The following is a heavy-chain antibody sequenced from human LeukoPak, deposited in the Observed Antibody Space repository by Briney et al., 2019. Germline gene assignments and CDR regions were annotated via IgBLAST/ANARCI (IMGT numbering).Heavy chain of an antibody. V-gene: IGHV3-43D*03. Sequence: GGSLRLSCAASGFTFDDYAMHWVRQAPGKGLEWVSLITWDGDSTYYADSVKGRFTISRDNSKNYLYLQMNSLRAEDTALYYCVKGTSSWHEFDSWGQGTLVTVSS. J-gene: IGHJ4*02. D-gene: IGHD6-13*01. CDR3: VKGTSSWHEFDS. CDR1: GFTFDDYA. CDR2: ITWDGDST.